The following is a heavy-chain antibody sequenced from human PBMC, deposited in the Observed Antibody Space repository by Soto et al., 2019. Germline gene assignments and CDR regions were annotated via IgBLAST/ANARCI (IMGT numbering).Heavy chain of an antibody. CDR1: GFTFSSYA. V-gene: IGHV3-30-3*01. CDR2: ISYDGSNK. CDR3: ARDTNRYYYDRSGYYGY. Sequence: QVQLVESGGGVVQPGRSLRLSCAASGFTFSSYAMHWVRQAPGKGLEWVAVISYDGSNKYYADSVKGRFTISRDNSKNTRYLQMNSLRAEDTAVYYCARDTNRYYYDRSGYYGYWGQGTLVTVSS. D-gene: IGHD3-22*01. J-gene: IGHJ4*02.